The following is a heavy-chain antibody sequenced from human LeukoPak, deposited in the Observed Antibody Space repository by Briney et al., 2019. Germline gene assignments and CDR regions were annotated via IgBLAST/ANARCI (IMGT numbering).Heavy chain of an antibody. CDR2: ISFDGSNK. CDR1: GFAFSSCG. CDR3: VKSVSTGLGVIDF. V-gene: IGHV3-30*18. J-gene: IGHJ4*02. D-gene: IGHD3-9*01. Sequence: GGSLRLSCAASGFAFSSCGMHWVRQAPGKRLEWVAFISFDGSNKYSADSVKGRFTISRDNFKNTLFLQMNTLRAEDTAIYYCVKSVSTGLGVIDFWGQGTLVTVSS.